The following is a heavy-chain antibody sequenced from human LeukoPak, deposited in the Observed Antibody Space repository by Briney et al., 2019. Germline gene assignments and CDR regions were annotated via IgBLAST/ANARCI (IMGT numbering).Heavy chain of an antibody. V-gene: IGHV4-39*01. CDR1: GDSISSSSYY. CDR2: IFYSGST. D-gene: IGHD3-10*01. J-gene: IGHJ4*02. Sequence: MPSETLSLTCSVSGDSISSSSYYWGWIRQPPGKGLEWIGSIFYSGSTYYNPSLKSRVTISVDTSNNQFSLKLTSVTAADTAIYYCATQILLCHYYWGQGPLVTVSS. CDR3: ATQILLCHYY.